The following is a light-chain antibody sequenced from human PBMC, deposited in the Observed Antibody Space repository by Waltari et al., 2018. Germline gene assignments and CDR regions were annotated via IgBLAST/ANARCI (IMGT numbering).Light chain of an antibody. CDR2: WAS. CDR1: HNVLSTSTYKNY. CDR3: QQYYDFPPYT. Sequence: IVMTQSPYSLSVSLGERATITCKSSHNVLSTSTYKNYLAWYQQKPGQPPKLLIYWASTRESGVPDRFSGSGSGTDFTLTISSMQAEDVAVYYCQQYYDFPPYTFGQGTKLEI. V-gene: IGKV4-1*01. J-gene: IGKJ2*01.